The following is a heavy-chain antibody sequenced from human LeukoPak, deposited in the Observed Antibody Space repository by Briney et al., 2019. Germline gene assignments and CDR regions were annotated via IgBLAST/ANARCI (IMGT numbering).Heavy chain of an antibody. Sequence: GGSLRLSCAASGFSFSTYGMHWVRQAPGKGLEWVAVIWYGGSNKYYAESVKGRFTISRDNSKNTLYLQMNSLRAEDTAVYYCAATYSSSGNWFDPWGQGTLVTVSS. CDR2: IWYGGSNK. V-gene: IGHV3-33*01. J-gene: IGHJ5*02. D-gene: IGHD6-6*01. CDR1: GFSFSTYG. CDR3: AATYSSSGNWFDP.